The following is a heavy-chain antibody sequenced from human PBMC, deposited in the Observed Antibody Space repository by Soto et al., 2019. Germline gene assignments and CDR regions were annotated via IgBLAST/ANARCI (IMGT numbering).Heavy chain of an antibody. J-gene: IGHJ4*02. Sequence: QVQLVQSGAEVKKPGASVTVSCQASGFTFNTYVITWVRQAPGQGLAWLGWISFYLGNTNYSQNVQGSVTMNKYTSTSIAYMVPRSLSSDDTALYYCARGGSGSSRMFDYWGQGTLVTVSS. CDR3: ARGGSGSSRMFDY. V-gene: IGHV1-18*01. CDR2: ISFYLGNT. D-gene: IGHD1-26*01. CDR1: GFTFNTYV.